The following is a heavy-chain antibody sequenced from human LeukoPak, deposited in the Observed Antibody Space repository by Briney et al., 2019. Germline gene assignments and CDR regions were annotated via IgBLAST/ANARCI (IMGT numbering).Heavy chain of an antibody. J-gene: IGHJ4*02. CDR1: GFTFSDHY. CDR2: ITNKATSYTT. Sequence: GGSLRLSCAASGFTFSDHYMDWVRQAPGKGLEWVCRITNKATSYTTEYAASVKGRFTISRDDSKNSLYLQMDSLKTEDSAVYYCTRCEQRYYDIWGQGTLVTVSS. V-gene: IGHV3-72*01. D-gene: IGHD3-9*01. CDR3: TRCEQRYYDI.